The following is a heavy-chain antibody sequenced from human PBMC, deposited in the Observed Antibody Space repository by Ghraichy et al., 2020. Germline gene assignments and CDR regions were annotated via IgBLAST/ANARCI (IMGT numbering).Heavy chain of an antibody. D-gene: IGHD3-10*01. CDR3: ARGGLLWFRELLY. J-gene: IGHJ4*02. CDR1: GFTFSSYS. Sequence: GESLNISCAASGFTFSSYSMNWVRQAPGKGLEWVSSISSSSSYISYADSERGRITIYKDNAKNSLYLQMNSLRAEDTAVYYCARGGLLWFRELLYWGQGTLVTVSS. V-gene: IGHV3-21*01. CDR2: ISSSSSYI.